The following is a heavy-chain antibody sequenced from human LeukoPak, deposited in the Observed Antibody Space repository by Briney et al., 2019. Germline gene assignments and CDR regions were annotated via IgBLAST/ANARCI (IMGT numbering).Heavy chain of an antibody. CDR1: GFTFSSYG. CDR2: IRYDGSNK. Sequence: PGGSLRLSCAASGFTFSSYGMHWVRQAPGKGLEWVAFIRYDGSNKYYADSVKGRFTISRDNSKNTLYLQMNSLRAEDTAVYYCAKDRPTGGAVAGKIDYRGQGTLVTVSS. V-gene: IGHV3-30*02. D-gene: IGHD6-19*01. J-gene: IGHJ4*02. CDR3: AKDRPTGGAVAGKIDY.